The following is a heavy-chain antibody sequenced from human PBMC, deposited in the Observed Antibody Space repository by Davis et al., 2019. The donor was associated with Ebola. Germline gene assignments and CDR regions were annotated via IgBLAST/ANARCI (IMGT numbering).Heavy chain of an antibody. CDR2: IIPIFGTA. Sequence: AASVKVSCKASGGTFSSYAISWVRQAPGQGLEWMGGIIPIFGTANYAQKFQGRVTITADESTSTAYMELSSLRSEDTAVYYCARDRHCSSTDCPIYYYYYYYMDVWGKGTTVTVSS. D-gene: IGHD2-2*01. J-gene: IGHJ6*03. CDR3: ARDRHCSSTDCPIYYYYYYYMDV. V-gene: IGHV1-69*13. CDR1: GGTFSSYA.